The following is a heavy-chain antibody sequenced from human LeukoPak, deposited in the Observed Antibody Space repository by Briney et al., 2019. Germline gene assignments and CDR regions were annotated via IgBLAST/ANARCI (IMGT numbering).Heavy chain of an antibody. CDR1: GYSFTSYW. V-gene: IGHV5-10-1*01. Sequence: GESLKISCKGSGYSFTSYWISWVRQMPGKGREWMGRIDPSDSYTNYSPSFQGHVTISADKSISTAYLQWSSLKASDTAMYYCARGAYRLGYCSGGSCYDYWGQGTLVTVSS. J-gene: IGHJ4*02. D-gene: IGHD2-15*01. CDR3: ARGAYRLGYCSGGSCYDY. CDR2: IDPSDSYT.